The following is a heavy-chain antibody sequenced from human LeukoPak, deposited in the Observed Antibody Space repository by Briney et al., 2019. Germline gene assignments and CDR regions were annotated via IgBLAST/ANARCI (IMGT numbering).Heavy chain of an antibody. Sequence: ASVKVSCKASGYTFTSYGISWVLQAPGQGLEWMGWISAYNGNTNYAQKLQGRVTMTTDTSTSTAYMELRSLRSDDTAVYYCARETPNIYDSSGYYYFDYWGQGTLVTVSS. D-gene: IGHD3-22*01. J-gene: IGHJ4*02. CDR3: ARETPNIYDSSGYYYFDY. V-gene: IGHV1-18*01. CDR1: GYTFTSYG. CDR2: ISAYNGNT.